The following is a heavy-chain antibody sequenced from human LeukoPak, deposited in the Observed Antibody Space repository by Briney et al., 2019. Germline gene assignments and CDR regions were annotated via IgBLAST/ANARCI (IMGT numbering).Heavy chain of an antibody. CDR3: ASRSARPEGYFDY. D-gene: IGHD3-16*01. V-gene: IGHV4-31*03. Sequence: PSETLSLTCTVSGGSIASGGHYWSWIRQHPEKGLQWVGYMDYGGSPHYNPSLTRRLIISLDTSKNQFSLELSSATAADTAMYYCASRSARPEGYFDYWGQGILVTVSS. CDR2: MDYGGSP. J-gene: IGHJ4*02. CDR1: GGSIASGGHY.